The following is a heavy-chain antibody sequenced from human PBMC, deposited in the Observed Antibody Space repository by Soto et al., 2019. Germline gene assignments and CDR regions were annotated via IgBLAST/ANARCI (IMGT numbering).Heavy chain of an antibody. CDR1: GGSINSGDYY. CDR3: ARLYTGYEAFDY. V-gene: IGHV4-30-4*01. Sequence: PSETLSLTCSVSGGSINSGDYYWNWIRQSPGKGLEWIGYIYYSGSTYYNPSLKSRSTISIDTSKNQFFLDVDSVTAADTAVYYCARLYTGYEAFDYWGQGTLVTVSS. D-gene: IGHD5-12*01. J-gene: IGHJ4*02. CDR2: IYYSGST.